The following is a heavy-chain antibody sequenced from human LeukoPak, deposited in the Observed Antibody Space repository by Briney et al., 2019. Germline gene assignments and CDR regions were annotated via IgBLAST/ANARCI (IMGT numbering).Heavy chain of an antibody. Sequence: GGSLRLSCVASGFTFGKYWMSWVRQAPGKGLEWVANIKLDGSEKNYVDSVKGQFTISRDNTKNSLYLQTNSLRVEDTAVFYCARDQYDTWSRRGNFDSWGQGTLVIVSS. CDR1: GFTFGKYW. CDR3: ARDQYDTWSRRGNFDS. V-gene: IGHV3-7*03. J-gene: IGHJ4*02. CDR2: IKLDGSEK. D-gene: IGHD3-3*01.